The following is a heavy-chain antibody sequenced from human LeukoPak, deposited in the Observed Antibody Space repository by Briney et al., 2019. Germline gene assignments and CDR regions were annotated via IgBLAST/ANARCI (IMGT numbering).Heavy chain of an antibody. Sequence: SETLSLTCTVSRGSVSSSVYYWRGMRQPPGKGREWSGTVYNSGTTYYNPSLKRRVTISVDTSKNQFSLRLSSVTAADPAVYHCARHRDYYGSGGYYHDYWGQGTLVTVSS. D-gene: IGHD3-10*01. CDR3: ARHRDYYGSGGYYHDY. V-gene: IGHV4-39*01. CDR2: VYNSGTT. J-gene: IGHJ4*02. CDR1: RGSVSSSVYY.